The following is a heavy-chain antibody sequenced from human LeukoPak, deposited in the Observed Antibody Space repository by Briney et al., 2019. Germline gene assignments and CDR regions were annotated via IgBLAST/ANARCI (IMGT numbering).Heavy chain of an antibody. D-gene: IGHD3-10*01. CDR1: GGSFSGYY. J-gene: IGHJ5*02. CDR3: AREERYYRLNWFDP. CDR2: INHSGST. V-gene: IGHV4-34*01. Sequence: SETLSLTCAVYGGSFSGYYWSWIRQPPGKGLEWIGEINHSGSTNYNPSLKSRVTISVDTSKNQFSLKLSSVTAADTAVYYCAREERYYRLNWFDPWGQGTLVTVSS.